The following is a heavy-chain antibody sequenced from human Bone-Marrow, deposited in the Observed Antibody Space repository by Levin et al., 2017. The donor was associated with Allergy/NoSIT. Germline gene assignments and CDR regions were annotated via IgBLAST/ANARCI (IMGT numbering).Heavy chain of an antibody. J-gene: IGHJ4*02. CDR3: ARGGDYGDV. CDR1: GGSISSYY. D-gene: IGHD4-17*01. Sequence: SQTLSLTCTVSGGSISSYYWSWIRQPPGKGLGWIGYNYYSGSTNYNPPLKSRVTISVDTSKNQFSLKLSSVTAAETAVYYCARGGDYGDVWGQGTLVTVSS. V-gene: IGHV4-59*01. CDR2: NYYSGST.